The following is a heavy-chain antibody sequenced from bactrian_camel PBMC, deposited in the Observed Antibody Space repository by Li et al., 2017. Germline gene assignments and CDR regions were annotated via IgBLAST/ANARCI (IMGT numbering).Heavy chain of an antibody. D-gene: IGHD2*01. Sequence: GGSVQAGGSLRLSCEVSGITEGTNCIGWFRQAPGREREAVARLYSRGGTPFYADSVKGRFTISQNNAKNILYLEMNSLKVDDTAVYTCAAEGALNGGICYGNPNYWGQGTQVTVS. CDR1: GITEGTNC. CDR2: LYSRGGTP. J-gene: IGHJ4*01. CDR3: AAEGALNGGICYGNPNY. V-gene: IGHV3-2*01.